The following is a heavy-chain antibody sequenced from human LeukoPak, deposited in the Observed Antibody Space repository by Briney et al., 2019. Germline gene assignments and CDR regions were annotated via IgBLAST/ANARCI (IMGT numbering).Heavy chain of an antibody. CDR2: ISGSGSGGST. Sequence: PGGSLRLSCAASGFPLRRSAMSWVRQAPGKGLEWVSNISGSGSGGSTYYADSVKGRFTISRDNSKNTLYLQMNSLRAEDTAVYYCATGYKQVNSANYFNRYFDYWGQGTLVTVSS. J-gene: IGHJ4*02. CDR1: GFPLRRSA. D-gene: IGHD1-26*01. CDR3: ATGYKQVNSANYFNRYFDY. V-gene: IGHV3-23*01.